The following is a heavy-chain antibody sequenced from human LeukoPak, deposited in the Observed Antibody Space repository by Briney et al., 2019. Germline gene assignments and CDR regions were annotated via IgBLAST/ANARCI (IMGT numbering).Heavy chain of an antibody. Sequence: GGSLRLSCVVSGITFSGYSMIWVRRAPGKGLEGLSFMTTSGNTIFYAESVKDRFTISRDNAKKSLYLQMNSLRDEDTAVYYCARVGGATAVTMYFEYWGQGTLVTVTS. J-gene: IGHJ4*02. CDR1: GITFSGYS. CDR3: ARVGGATAVTMYFEY. CDR2: MTTSGNTI. D-gene: IGHD1-26*01. V-gene: IGHV3-48*02.